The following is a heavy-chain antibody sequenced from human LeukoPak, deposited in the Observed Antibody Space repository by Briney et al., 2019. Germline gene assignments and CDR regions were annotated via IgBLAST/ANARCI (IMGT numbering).Heavy chain of an antibody. Sequence: ASVKVSCKASGYTLTDYYMIWVRQAPGQGLEWMAWMKPKNGGINYAQEFQGRVTVTRDRSISTAYMELSSLRSDDTAIYYCARDPVDGYSHYDYWGQGTLVTVSS. CDR2: MKPKNGGI. D-gene: IGHD5-24*01. CDR3: ARDPVDGYSHYDY. J-gene: IGHJ4*02. V-gene: IGHV1-2*02. CDR1: GYTLTDYY.